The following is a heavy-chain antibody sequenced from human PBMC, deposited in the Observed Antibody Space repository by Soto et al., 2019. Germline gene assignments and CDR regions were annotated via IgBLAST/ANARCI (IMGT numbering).Heavy chain of an antibody. CDR3: ATFYGGDCTTTTCYGDFDS. CDR2: IIPLFGIT. V-gene: IGHV1-69*02. D-gene: IGHD2-2*01. J-gene: IGHJ4*02. CDR1: GGIFNRYS. Sequence: QVQLVQSGAEVKKPGSSVKVSCKASGGIFNRYSVSWVRQAPGQGLEWMGRIIPLFGITNYAQEFQGRVMITADKCTNAACMEVNGLRSEATSLYYCATFYGGDCTTTTCYGDFDSWGQGTLVTVTS.